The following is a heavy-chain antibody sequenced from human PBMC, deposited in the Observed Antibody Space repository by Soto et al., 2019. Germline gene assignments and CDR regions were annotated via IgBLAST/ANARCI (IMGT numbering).Heavy chain of an antibody. Sequence: QVHLVQSGAEVKKPGASVKVSCKASGYIFINYYIHGVRQAPGQGLEWIGIINPTGGSTNYAQKLRGRVTMARDTSTSTVYMDLGSLRSDDTAVYYCARDLAAADYWGQGTLVTVSS. CDR1: GYIFINYY. CDR3: ARDLAAADY. D-gene: IGHD6-13*01. V-gene: IGHV1-46*04. J-gene: IGHJ4*02. CDR2: INPTGGST.